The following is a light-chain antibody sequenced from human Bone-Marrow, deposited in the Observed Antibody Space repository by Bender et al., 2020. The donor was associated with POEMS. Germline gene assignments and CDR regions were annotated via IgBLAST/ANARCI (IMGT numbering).Light chain of an antibody. J-gene: IGLJ2*01. CDR1: DLGNKF. Sequence: SFELTQPPSVSVSPGQTASITCSGDDLGNKFVSWYQQKPGQSPVLVIYEDNRRPSGIPERFSGSNSGNTGTLTISGTQAMDEADYYCQAWDSSTALVFGGGTKLTVL. V-gene: IGLV3-1*01. CDR3: QAWDSSTALV. CDR2: EDN.